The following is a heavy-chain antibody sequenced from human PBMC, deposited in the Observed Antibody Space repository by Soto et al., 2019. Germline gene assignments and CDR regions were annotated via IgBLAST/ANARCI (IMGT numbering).Heavy chain of an antibody. J-gene: IGHJ6*03. CDR1: GFTFSSNW. CDR3: ARSLPYYYYYYYMDV. Sequence: EVQLEESGGGLVQPGGSLRLSCVASGFTFSSNWVHWVRQAPGKGLVWVARINSEGSSTTYADSVKGRFTISRDNAKNTLFLLMNSLSAEDTAVYYCARSLPYYYYYYYMDVWGKGTTVTVSS. V-gene: IGHV3-74*01. CDR2: INSEGSST.